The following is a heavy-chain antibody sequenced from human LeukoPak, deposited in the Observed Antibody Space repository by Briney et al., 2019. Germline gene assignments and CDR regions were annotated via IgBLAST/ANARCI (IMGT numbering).Heavy chain of an antibody. CDR3: ARDQGIAAHDAFDI. J-gene: IGHJ3*02. CDR2: IIPIFGTA. D-gene: IGHD6-13*01. V-gene: IGHV1-69*13. CDR1: GGTFSSYA. Sequence: ASVKVSCKASGGTFSSYAISWVRQAPGQGLEWMGGIIPIFGTANYAQKFQGRVTITADESTSTAYMALSSLRSEDTAVYYCARDQGIAAHDAFDIWGQGTMVTVSS.